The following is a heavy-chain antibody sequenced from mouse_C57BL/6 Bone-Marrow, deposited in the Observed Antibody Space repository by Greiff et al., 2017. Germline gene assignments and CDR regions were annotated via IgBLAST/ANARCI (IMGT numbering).Heavy chain of an antibody. D-gene: IGHD3-2*02. J-gene: IGHJ4*01. CDR1: GYTFTDSN. CDR2: INPNNGGT. Sequence: EVQLQQSGPELVKPGASVKIPCKASGYTFTDSNMDWVKQSHGKSLEWIGDINPNNGGTIYNQKFKGKATLTADKSSSTAYMELRSLTSEDTAVYYCARRQLRLQAMNYWGQGTSVTVSS. V-gene: IGHV1-18*01. CDR3: ARRQLRLQAMNY.